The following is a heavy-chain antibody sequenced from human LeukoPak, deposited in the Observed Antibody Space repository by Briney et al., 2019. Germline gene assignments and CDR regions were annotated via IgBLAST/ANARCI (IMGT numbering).Heavy chain of an antibody. Sequence: SETLSLTCTVSGGSISSNSWSWIRQPPGKGLEWIGYLYDSGSTGYSPSLKRPVTISEDTSKNQFSLKLTSVTAADTAVYYCVRGGWLPTSGFDYWGQGTLVTVSS. CDR2: LYDSGST. V-gene: IGHV4-59*01. D-gene: IGHD5-24*01. CDR3: VRGGWLPTSGFDY. CDR1: GGSISSNS. J-gene: IGHJ4*02.